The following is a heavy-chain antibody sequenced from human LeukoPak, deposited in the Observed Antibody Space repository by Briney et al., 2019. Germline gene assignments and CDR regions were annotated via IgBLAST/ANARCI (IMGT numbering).Heavy chain of an antibody. CDR1: GFTLRNYW. CDR2: INSDGSST. CDR3: ARYYYYGMDV. Sequence: GGSLRLSCAASGFTLRNYWMHWVRQAPGKGLVWVSRINSDGSSTSYADSVKGRFTISRDNAKNTLYLQMNSLRAEDTAVYYCARYYYYGMDVWGQGTTVTVSS. V-gene: IGHV3-74*01. J-gene: IGHJ6*02.